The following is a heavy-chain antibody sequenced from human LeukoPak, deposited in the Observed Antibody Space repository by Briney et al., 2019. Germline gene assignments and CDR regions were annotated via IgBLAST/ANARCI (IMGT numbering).Heavy chain of an antibody. CDR1: GGSISSYY. Sequence: PSETLSLTCTVSGGSISSYYWSWIRQPPGKGLEWIGYIYYSGSTNYNPSLKSRVTISVDTSKNQFSLKLSSVTAADTAVYYCARHHDYGDYVEYWGQGTLVTVSS. CDR3: ARHHDYGDYVEY. D-gene: IGHD4-17*01. J-gene: IGHJ4*02. V-gene: IGHV4-59*08. CDR2: IYYSGST.